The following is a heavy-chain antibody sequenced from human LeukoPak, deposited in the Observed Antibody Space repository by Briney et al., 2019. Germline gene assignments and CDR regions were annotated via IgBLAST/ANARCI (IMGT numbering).Heavy chain of an antibody. CDR1: GFTFCSYA. Sequence: GGSLRLSCAASGFTFCSYAMTWVRQAPGKGVDWVSAIVGSGYSTYYAASVKGRFTISRDNSKNTVYLQMDSLRAEDTAAYFCVRGRHYFDYWGQGALVTVSS. V-gene: IGHV3-23*01. J-gene: IGHJ4*02. D-gene: IGHD5-24*01. CDR2: IVGSGYST. CDR3: VRGRHYFDY.